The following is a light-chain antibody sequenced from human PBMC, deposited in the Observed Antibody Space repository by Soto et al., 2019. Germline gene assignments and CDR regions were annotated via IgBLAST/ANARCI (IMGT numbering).Light chain of an antibody. Sequence: IVMTQSPAPLSVSPGERATLSCRASHRVSSYLAWYQQKPGQAPRLLIYGASTRATGIPARFSGSGSGTEFTLTISSLQSEDFAVYYCQQYNNWPLTFGAGTKVDI. CDR3: QQYNNWPLT. J-gene: IGKJ4*01. CDR2: GAS. V-gene: IGKV3-15*01. CDR1: HRVSSY.